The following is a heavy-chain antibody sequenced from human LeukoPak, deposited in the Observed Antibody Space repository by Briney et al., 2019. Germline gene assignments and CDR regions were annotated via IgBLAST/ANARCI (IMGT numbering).Heavy chain of an antibody. J-gene: IGHJ4*02. CDR1: GFTFSSYA. Sequence: PGGSLRLSCAASGFTFSSYAMTWVHQAPGQGLEWVSSISGSGDTTYHADSVKGRFTISRDDSKNTLYLQMNSLRAEDTAVYYCARSNVEGFDYWGQGTLVTVSS. D-gene: IGHD4-11*01. CDR2: ISGSGDTT. CDR3: ARSNVEGFDY. V-gene: IGHV3-23*01.